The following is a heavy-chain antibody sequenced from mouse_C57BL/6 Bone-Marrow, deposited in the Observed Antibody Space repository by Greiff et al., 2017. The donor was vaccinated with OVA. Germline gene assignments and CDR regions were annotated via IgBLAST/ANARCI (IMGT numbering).Heavy chain of an antibody. Sequence: QVQLKQPGAELVKPGASVKLSCKASGYTFTSYWMHWVKQRPGQGLEWIGMIHPNSGSTNYNEKFKSKATLTVDKSSSTAYMQLSSLTSEDSAVYDCARLHYGNYYFDYWGQGTTLTVSS. CDR1: GYTFTSYW. V-gene: IGHV1-64*01. J-gene: IGHJ2*01. CDR2: IHPNSGST. D-gene: IGHD2-1*01. CDR3: ARLHYGNYYFDY.